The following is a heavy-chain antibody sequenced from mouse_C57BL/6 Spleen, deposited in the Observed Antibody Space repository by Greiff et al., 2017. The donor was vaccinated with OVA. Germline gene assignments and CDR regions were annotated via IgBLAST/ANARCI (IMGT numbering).Heavy chain of an antibody. V-gene: IGHV1-26*01. J-gene: IGHJ2*01. CDR1: GYTFTDYY. Sequence: EVQLQQSGPELVKPGASVKISCKASGYTFTDYYMNWVKQSHGKSLEWIGDINPNNGGTSYNQKFKGKATLTVDKSSSTAYMELRSLTSEDSAVYYCAKGDYYSNYDYWGQGTTLTVSS. D-gene: IGHD2-5*01. CDR2: INPNNGGT. CDR3: AKGDYYSNYDY.